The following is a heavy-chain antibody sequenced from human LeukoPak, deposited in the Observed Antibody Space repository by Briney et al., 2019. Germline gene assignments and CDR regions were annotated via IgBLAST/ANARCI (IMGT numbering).Heavy chain of an antibody. D-gene: IGHD3-10*01. CDR1: GYTFTSYH. CDR3: VRGAGVLWFGESWFDP. V-gene: IGHV1-8*01. Sequence: ASVKVSCKASGYTFTSYHINWVRQATGQGLEWMGWMNPNSGNTGYAQKFQGRVTMTRNTSISTAYMELSSLRSEDTAVYYCVRGAGVLWFGESWFDPWGQGTLVTVSS. CDR2: MNPNSGNT. J-gene: IGHJ5*02.